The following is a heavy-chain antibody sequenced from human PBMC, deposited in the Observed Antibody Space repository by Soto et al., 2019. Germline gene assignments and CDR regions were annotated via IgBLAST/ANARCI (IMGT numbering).Heavy chain of an antibody. CDR3: APLSVSLSGPYGIHV. CDR1: GYSVRSSDYY. Sequence: SETLSLTCSVSGYSVRSSDYYWAWIRQPPGKGLEWIGSMLYSGLTYYNPSLKSRVTLSVDTSKNQFSVRLNSVTASDTAVYYCAPLSVSLSGPYGIHVWGRGTTDTVSS. CDR2: MLYSGLT. D-gene: IGHD2-15*01. J-gene: IGHJ6*02. V-gene: IGHV4-39*01.